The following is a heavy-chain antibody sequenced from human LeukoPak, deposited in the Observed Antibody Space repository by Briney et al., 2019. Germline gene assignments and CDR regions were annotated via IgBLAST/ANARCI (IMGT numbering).Heavy chain of an antibody. V-gene: IGHV4-59*01. Sequence: SETLSLTCTVSGGSISSYYWSWIRQPPGKGLEWIGYIYYSGSTNYNPSLKSRVTISVDTSKNQFSLKLSSVTAADTAVYYCARVSPYSSGWYGCYFDYWGQGTLVTVSS. CDR1: GGSISSYY. J-gene: IGHJ4*02. D-gene: IGHD6-19*01. CDR2: IYYSGST. CDR3: ARVSPYSSGWYGCYFDY.